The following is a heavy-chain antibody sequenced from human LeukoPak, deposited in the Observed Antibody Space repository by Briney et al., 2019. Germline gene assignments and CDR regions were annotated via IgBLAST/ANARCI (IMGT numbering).Heavy chain of an antibody. CDR3: ARDVADYYYNYMDV. V-gene: IGHV3-7*01. Sequence: GGSLRLSCAASGFTFSSYWMSWVRQAPGKGLEWVANIKQDGSEKYYVDSVKGRFTISRDNAKNSLYLQMNSLRAEDTAVYYCARDVADYYYNYMDVWGKGTTVTVSS. CDR2: IKQDGSEK. CDR1: GFTFSSYW. J-gene: IGHJ6*03.